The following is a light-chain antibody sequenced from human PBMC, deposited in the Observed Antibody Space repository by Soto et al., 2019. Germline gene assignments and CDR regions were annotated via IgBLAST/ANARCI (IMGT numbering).Light chain of an antibody. J-gene: IGLJ1*01. Sequence: SVLPQPPSASGTPGQRVTISCSGSSSNIGSNTVNWYQQLPGTAPKLLIYSNNQRPSGVPDRFSGSKSGTSASLAISGLQSEDEADYYCAAWDDSLNVFYVFGTGTKVTVL. CDR1: SSNIGSNT. CDR3: AAWDDSLNVFYV. CDR2: SNN. V-gene: IGLV1-44*01.